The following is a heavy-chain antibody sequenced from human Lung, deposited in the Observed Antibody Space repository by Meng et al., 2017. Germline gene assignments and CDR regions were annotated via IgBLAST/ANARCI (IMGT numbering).Heavy chain of an antibody. CDR3: ARGRRNEPLFDY. V-gene: IGHV1-69*13. CDR2: LIAVFDKT. D-gene: IGHD1-14*01. J-gene: IGHJ4*02. Sequence: QVQLLQSGAEVNKPGAAVTVACTTSADSFSTQTFSWVRQAPGQGLEWMGGLIAVFDKTKAAPTFHDRGTFTADESSSTAYMELSSLTFDYPAVYFCARGRRNEPLFDYCRQATLVTVSS. CDR1: ADSFSTQT.